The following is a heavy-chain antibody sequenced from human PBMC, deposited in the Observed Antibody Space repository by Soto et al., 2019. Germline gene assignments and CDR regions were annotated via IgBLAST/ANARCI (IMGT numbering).Heavy chain of an antibody. D-gene: IGHD6-13*01. Sequence: QVQLVQSGAEVKKPGASVKVSCKASGYTFTSYDINWVRQATGQGLEWMGWMNPNSGNTGYAQKFQGRVTMTRNTSVSTDYMGLRSLRSEDTAVYYCARVGGIAVAGHNWFDPWGQGTLVTVSS. CDR1: GYTFTSYD. J-gene: IGHJ5*02. CDR3: ARVGGIAVAGHNWFDP. V-gene: IGHV1-8*01. CDR2: MNPNSGNT.